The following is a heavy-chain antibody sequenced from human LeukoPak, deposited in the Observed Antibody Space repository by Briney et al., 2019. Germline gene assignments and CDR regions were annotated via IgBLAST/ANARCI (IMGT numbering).Heavy chain of an antibody. CDR2: IYYSGST. CDR1: GVSVSSGSYY. J-gene: IGHJ4*02. V-gene: IGHV4-61*01. Sequence: SETLSLTCTVSGVSVSSGSYYWSWIRQPPGKGLEWIGYIYYSGSTNYNPSLKSRVTISVDTSKNQFSLKLSSVTAADTAVYYCARAKIGSVHFDYWGQGTLVTVSS. D-gene: IGHD3-10*01. CDR3: ARAKIGSVHFDY.